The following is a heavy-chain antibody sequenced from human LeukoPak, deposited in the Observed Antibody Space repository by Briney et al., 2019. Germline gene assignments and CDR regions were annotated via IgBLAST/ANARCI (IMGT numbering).Heavy chain of an antibody. D-gene: IGHD3-3*01. V-gene: IGHV4-38-2*01. CDR3: ARHRYDFWSGNDY. J-gene: IGHJ4*02. Sequence: SETLSLTCAVSGYSISSGYYWGWIRQPPGKGLEWIGSIYHSGSTYYNPSLKSRVTISVDTSKNQFSLKLSSVAAADTAVYYCARHRYDFWSGNDYWGQGTLVTVSS. CDR1: GYSISSGYY. CDR2: IYHSGST.